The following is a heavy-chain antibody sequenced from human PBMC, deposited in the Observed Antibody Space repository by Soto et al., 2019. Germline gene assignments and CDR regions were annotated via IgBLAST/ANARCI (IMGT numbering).Heavy chain of an antibody. CDR3: ARARGLLWFGELLEFADAFDI. Sequence: GGSLRLSCAASGFTFSSYWMSWVRQAPGKGLEWVANIKQDGSEKYYVDSVKGRFTISRDNAKNSLYLQMNSLRAEDTAVYYCARARGLLWFGELLEFADAFDIWGQGTMVTVSS. J-gene: IGHJ3*02. D-gene: IGHD3-10*01. CDR2: IKQDGSEK. V-gene: IGHV3-7*01. CDR1: GFTFSSYW.